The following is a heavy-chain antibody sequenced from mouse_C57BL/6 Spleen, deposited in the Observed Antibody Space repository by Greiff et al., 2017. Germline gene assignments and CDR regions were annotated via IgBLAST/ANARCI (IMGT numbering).Heavy chain of an antibody. Sequence: EVKLVESGPELVKPGASVKIPCKASGYTFTDYNMDWVKQSHGKSLEWIGDINPNKGGTIYNQKLKGKATLTVDKSSSTAYMELRSLTSEDTAVYYCARGGSSSAWFAYWGQGTLVTVSA. CDR3: ARGGSSSAWFAY. D-gene: IGHD1-1*01. CDR2: INPNKGGT. CDR1: GYTFTDYN. V-gene: IGHV1-18*01. J-gene: IGHJ3*01.